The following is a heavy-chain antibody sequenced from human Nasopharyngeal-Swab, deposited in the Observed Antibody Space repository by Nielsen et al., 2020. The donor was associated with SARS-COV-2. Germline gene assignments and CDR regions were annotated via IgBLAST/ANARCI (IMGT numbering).Heavy chain of an antibody. J-gene: IGHJ4*02. CDR1: AYTCTSYD. CDR3: VRPRYCSAASCNKHSGVGLFDY. CDR2: LNPNSGNT. D-gene: IGHD2-8*02. V-gene: IGHV1-8*01. Sequence: VFCHAAAYTCTSYDNHWVRQASGQGLEWMGWLNPNSGNTGYAQKFQGRVTMTRDTSISTAYMELSSLRSEDTAVYYCVRPRYCSAASCNKHSGVGLFDYWGQGTLVTVSS.